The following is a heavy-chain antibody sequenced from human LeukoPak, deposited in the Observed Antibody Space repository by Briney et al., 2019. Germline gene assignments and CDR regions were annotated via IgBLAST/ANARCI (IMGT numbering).Heavy chain of an antibody. Sequence: PGGSLRLSCAASGFTFSSYWMTWVRQAPGKGLEWVANIKPDGSGKSCVDSVKGRFTMSRDNAKKSLYLEMNSLRAEDTAVYYCASPLLESGGNIHFGLWGRGTLVTVSS. CDR2: IKPDGSGK. D-gene: IGHD4-23*01. V-gene: IGHV3-7*05. CDR3: ASPLLESGGNIHFGL. J-gene: IGHJ2*01. CDR1: GFTFSSYW.